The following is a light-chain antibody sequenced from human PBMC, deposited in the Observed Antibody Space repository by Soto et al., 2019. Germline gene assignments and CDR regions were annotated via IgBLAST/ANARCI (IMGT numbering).Light chain of an antibody. V-gene: IGKV3-11*01. CDR2: DAS. J-gene: IGKJ2*01. CDR1: QSVSTS. Sequence: EIVLTQSPATLSLSPGERATLSCRASQSVSTSLAWFQQKPGQAPRLLIYDASNRATGIPARFSGSGSGTDFTLTISSLEPEDFAVYYWQQRSHWYTFGQGTKLEIK. CDR3: QQRSHWYT.